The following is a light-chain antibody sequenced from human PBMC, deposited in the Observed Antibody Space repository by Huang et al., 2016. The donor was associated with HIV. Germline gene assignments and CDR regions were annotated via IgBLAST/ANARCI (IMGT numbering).Light chain of an antibody. Sequence: EIVLTQSPATLSLSPGERAALSCRATQSILNNLAWYQQKAGQSPRLLIYGASTRDTGIPARFRGSGSVTDFTLTISSLQSEDFAVYYCQQYNNWPPLLTFGGGTKVEIK. J-gene: IGKJ4*01. CDR2: GAS. V-gene: IGKV3-15*01. CDR1: QSILNN. CDR3: QQYNNWPPLLT.